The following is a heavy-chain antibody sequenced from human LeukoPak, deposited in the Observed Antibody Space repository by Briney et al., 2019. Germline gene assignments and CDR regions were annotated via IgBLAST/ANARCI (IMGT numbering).Heavy chain of an antibody. CDR2: VYYSGST. CDR1: GGSISSYY. Sequence: SETLSLTCTVSGGSISSYYWSWIRQPPGKGLEWIGYVYYSGSTNSNHSPNSRVTISVDTSKNQFSLKLSSVTAADTAVYYCARGAPSRYFDWLSYYYYYYMDVWGKGTTVTISS. D-gene: IGHD3-9*01. J-gene: IGHJ6*03. V-gene: IGHV4-59*01. CDR3: ARGAPSRYFDWLSYYYYYYMDV.